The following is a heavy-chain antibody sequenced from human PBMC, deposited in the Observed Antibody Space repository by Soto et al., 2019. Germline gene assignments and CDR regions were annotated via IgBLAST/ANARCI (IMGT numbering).Heavy chain of an antibody. CDR1: GFTFSSYA. CDR2: ISGSGGST. J-gene: IGHJ4*02. Sequence: EVQLLESGGGLLQPGGSLRLSCAASGFTFSSYAMSWVRQAPGKGLEWVSTISGSGGSTYYADSVKGRFTISRDNSKNTLYLHMNSLRAEDTAVYYCAKDLVVRGVINVFDYWGQGTLVTVSS. V-gene: IGHV3-23*01. D-gene: IGHD3-10*01. CDR3: AKDLVVRGVINVFDY.